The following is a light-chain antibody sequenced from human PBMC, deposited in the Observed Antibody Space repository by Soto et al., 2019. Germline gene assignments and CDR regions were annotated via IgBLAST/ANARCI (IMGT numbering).Light chain of an antibody. Sequence: EIVMTQSPATLSVSPGERATLSYRASQSVSSNLAWYQQKPGQAPRLLIYGASTRATGIPATFSASGSGTEFTLTISSLQSEDFAVYYCQQYKNWPLTFGGGTKVEIK. CDR2: GAS. J-gene: IGKJ4*01. CDR3: QQYKNWPLT. CDR1: QSVSSN. V-gene: IGKV3-15*01.